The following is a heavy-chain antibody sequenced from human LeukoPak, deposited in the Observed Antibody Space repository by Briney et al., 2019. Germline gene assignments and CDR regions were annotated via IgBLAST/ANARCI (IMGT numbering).Heavy chain of an antibody. J-gene: IGHJ5*02. CDR3: ATRIRYCSGGSCYPVSWFDP. CDR1: GGSFSGYY. V-gene: IGHV4-34*01. CDR2: INHSGST. D-gene: IGHD2-15*01. Sequence: KPSETLSLTCAVYGGSFSGYYWSWIRQPPGKGLEWIGEINHSGSTNYNPSLKSRVTISVDTSKNQFSLKLSSVTAADTAVYYGATRIRYCSGGSCYPVSWFDPWGQGTLVTVSS.